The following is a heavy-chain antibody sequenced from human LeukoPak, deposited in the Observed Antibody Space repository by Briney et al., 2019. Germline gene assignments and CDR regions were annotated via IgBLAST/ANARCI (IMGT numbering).Heavy chain of an antibody. D-gene: IGHD4-17*01. V-gene: IGHV4-34*01. CDR3: ARGRNTVTTFPFFFDY. CDR2: IYHSGST. J-gene: IGHJ4*02. Sequence: KPSETLSLTCAVYGGSFSGYYWSWIRQPPGKGLEWIGYIYHSGSTYYNPSLKSRVTISVDRSKNQLSLKLSSVTAADTAVYYCARGRNTVTTFPFFFDYWGQGTLVTVSS. CDR1: GGSFSGYY.